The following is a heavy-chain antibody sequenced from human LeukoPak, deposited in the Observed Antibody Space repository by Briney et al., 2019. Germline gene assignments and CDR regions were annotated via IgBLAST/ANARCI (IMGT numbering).Heavy chain of an antibody. CDR2: ISSSGTTI. D-gene: IGHD3-22*01. Sequence: PGGSLRLSCAASRFTFSDYYMNWIRQTPGNGLEWISYISSSGTTIYYADSVKGRFTISRDNAKNSLYLQMNTLRAEDTAVYYCAGNALIYSDGNAYLHNWGQGTLVTVSS. CDR1: RFTFSDYY. V-gene: IGHV3-11*01. J-gene: IGHJ4*02. CDR3: AGNALIYSDGNAYLHN.